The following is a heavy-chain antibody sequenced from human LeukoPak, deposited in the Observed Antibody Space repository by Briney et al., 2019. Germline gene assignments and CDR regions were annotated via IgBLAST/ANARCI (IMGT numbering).Heavy chain of an antibody. CDR1: GFTFSSYS. CDR2: ISSSSSYI. D-gene: IGHD5-12*01. V-gene: IGHV3-21*01. Sequence: GGSLRLSCAASGFTFSSYSMNWLRQAPGKGVEWVSSISSSSSYIYYADSVKGRFTISRDNAKNSLYLQMNSLRAEDTAVYYCASLDIVATIPYYYYGMDVWGKGTTVTVSS. CDR3: ASLDIVATIPYYYYGMDV. J-gene: IGHJ6*04.